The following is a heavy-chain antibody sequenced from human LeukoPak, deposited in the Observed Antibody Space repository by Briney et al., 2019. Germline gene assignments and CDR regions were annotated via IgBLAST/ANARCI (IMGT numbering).Heavy chain of an antibody. J-gene: IGHJ6*04. Sequence: SETLSLTCTVSGVSISSYYWSWIRQPPGKGLEWIGYIYYSGSTNYNPSLKSRVTISVDTSKNQFSLKLSSVTAADTAVYYCARDRGIVVVPAAIYGASYYYYGMDVWGKGTTVTVSS. CDR1: GVSISSYY. D-gene: IGHD2-2*02. CDR2: IYYSGST. CDR3: ARDRGIVVVPAAIYGASYYYYGMDV. V-gene: IGHV4-59*01.